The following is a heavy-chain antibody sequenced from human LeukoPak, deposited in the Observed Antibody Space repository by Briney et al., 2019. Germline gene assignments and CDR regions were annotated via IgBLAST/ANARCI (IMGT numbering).Heavy chain of an antibody. J-gene: IGHJ4*02. CDR1: GFTFSSYS. Sequence: AGGSLRLSCAASGFTFSSYSMNWVRQAPGKGLEWVSYISSSSSTIYYADSVKGRFTISRDNAKNSLYLQMNSLRAEDTAMYYCATMVDYNGSGFDYWGQGTLVTVSS. V-gene: IGHV3-48*01. D-gene: IGHD3-22*01. CDR3: ATMVDYNGSGFDY. CDR2: ISSSSSTI.